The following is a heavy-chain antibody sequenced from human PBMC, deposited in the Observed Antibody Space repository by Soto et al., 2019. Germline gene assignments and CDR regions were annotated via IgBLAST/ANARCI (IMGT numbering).Heavy chain of an antibody. J-gene: IGHJ3*02. CDR1: GFTFSSYA. Sequence: GGSLRLSCAASGFTFSSYAMSWVRQAPGKGLEWVSAISGSGGSTYYADSVKGRFTISRDNSKNTLYLQMNSLRAEDTAVYYCAKVQGFRPVTRGWDAFDIWGQGTMVTVSS. V-gene: IGHV3-23*01. D-gene: IGHD4-17*01. CDR3: AKVQGFRPVTRGWDAFDI. CDR2: ISGSGGST.